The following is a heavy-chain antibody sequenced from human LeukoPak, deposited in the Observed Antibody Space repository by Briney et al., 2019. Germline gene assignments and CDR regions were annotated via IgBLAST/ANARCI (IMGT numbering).Heavy chain of an antibody. CDR3: ARAHFSSSWSAFVPGGY. CDR1: GYTFTGYY. D-gene: IGHD6-13*01. J-gene: IGHJ4*02. Sequence: ASVKVSCKASGYTFTGYYMHWVRQAPGQGLEWMGWINPNSGGTNYAQKFQGRVTLTRDTSISTAYMELSRLRSDDTAVYYCARAHFSSSWSAFVPGGYWGQGTLVTVSS. V-gene: IGHV1-2*02. CDR2: INPNSGGT.